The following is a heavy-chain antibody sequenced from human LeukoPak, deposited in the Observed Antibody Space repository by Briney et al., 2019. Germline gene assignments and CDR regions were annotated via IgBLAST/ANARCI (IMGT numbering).Heavy chain of an antibody. CDR2: ISSSSSYI. CDR3: ASWGRYSSGWYGGTFDY. V-gene: IGHV3-21*01. D-gene: IGHD6-19*01. Sequence: GGSLRLSCAASGFIFSNDSMDWVRQAPGKGLEWVSSISSSSSYIFYADSVKGRFSISRDNAKNSLYLQMNSLRAEDTAVYYCASWGRYSSGWYGGTFDYWGQGTLVTVSS. J-gene: IGHJ4*02. CDR1: GFIFSNDS.